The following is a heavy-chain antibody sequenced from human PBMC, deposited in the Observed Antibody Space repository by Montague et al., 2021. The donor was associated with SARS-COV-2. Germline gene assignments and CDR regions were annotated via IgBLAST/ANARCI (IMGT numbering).Heavy chain of an antibody. Sequence: SETLSLTCAVYGGSFSGYYWTWIRQSPRKGLEWIGEINHSGSTNYNPSLKSRLTISVDTSKKQFSLKLNSMTAADTAVYYCARGADYDFWSGFLRYKWFDPWGLGTPVTVSS. J-gene: IGHJ5*02. CDR3: ARGADYDFWSGFLRYKWFDP. V-gene: IGHV4-34*01. D-gene: IGHD3-3*01. CDR1: GGSFSGYY. CDR2: INHSGST.